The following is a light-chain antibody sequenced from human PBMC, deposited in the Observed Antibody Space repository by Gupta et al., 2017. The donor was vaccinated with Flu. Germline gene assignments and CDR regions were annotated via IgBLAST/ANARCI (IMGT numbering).Light chain of an antibody. J-gene: IGLJ1*01. CDR2: EVS. Sequence: QSALTQPPSASGSPGQSVTISCTGTSSDVGGYKYVSWYRQHPGKAPKLMIYEVSKRPSGVPDRFSGSKSGNTASLTVSGLQAEDEADYYCNSYGGSNKQVFGTGTKVTVL. V-gene: IGLV2-8*01. CDR3: NSYGGSNKQV. CDR1: SSDVGGYKY.